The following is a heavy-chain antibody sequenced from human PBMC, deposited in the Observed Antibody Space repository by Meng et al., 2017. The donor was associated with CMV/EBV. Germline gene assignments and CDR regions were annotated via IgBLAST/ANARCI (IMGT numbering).Heavy chain of an antibody. CDR1: GGSFSGYY. Sequence: SETLSLTCAVYGGSFSGYYWSWIRQPPGKGLEWIGEINHSGSTNYNPSLKRRVTISVDTSKNQFSLKLSSVTAADTAVYYCARKAQDCSSTSCYPFDIWGQGTMVTVSS. CDR3: ARKAQDCSSTSCYPFDI. J-gene: IGHJ3*02. D-gene: IGHD2-2*01. V-gene: IGHV4-34*01. CDR2: INHSGST.